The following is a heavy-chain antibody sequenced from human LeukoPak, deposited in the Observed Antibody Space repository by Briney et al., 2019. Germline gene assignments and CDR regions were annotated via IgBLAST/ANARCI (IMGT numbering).Heavy chain of an antibody. D-gene: IGHD2-2*01. CDR2: IYHSGST. CDR3: ARHGGYCSSASCYQSNYYYYYMDV. Sequence: PSETLSLTCAVSGYSISSGYYWGWIRQPPGKGLEWIGSIYHSGSTYYNPSLKSRVTISVDTSKNQFPLKLSSVTAADTAVYYCARHGGYCSSASCYQSNYYYYYMDVWGKGTTVTVSS. J-gene: IGHJ6*03. CDR1: GYSISSGYY. V-gene: IGHV4-38-2*01.